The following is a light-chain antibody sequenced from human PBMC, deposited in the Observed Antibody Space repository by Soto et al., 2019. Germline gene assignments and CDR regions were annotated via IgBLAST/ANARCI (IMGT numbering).Light chain of an antibody. Sequence: QSVLTQPAPVSGSPGQSITISCTGTSSDVGGYNYVSWYQQYPGRVPKLLIYKVSNRPSGISNCFSGSKSGNTASLTISGLQAEDEADYFCTSPTPGSLYVFGSGTKLTVL. V-gene: IGLV2-14*01. CDR1: SSDVGGYNY. CDR3: TSPTPGSLYV. CDR2: KVS. J-gene: IGLJ1*01.